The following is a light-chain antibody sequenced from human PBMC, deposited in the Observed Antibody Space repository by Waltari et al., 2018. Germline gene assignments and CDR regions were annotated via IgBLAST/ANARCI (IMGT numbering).Light chain of an antibody. CDR2: LGS. CDR1: QSLLSGNGYNY. V-gene: IGKV2-28*01. J-gene: IGKJ5*01. CDR3: MQALQTSIT. Sequence: DILMTQSPLSLPVTPGEPASISCRSSQSLLSGNGYNYLDWYLQKPGQSPQLLIYLGSNRASGVPDRFSGSGSGTDFTLKISRVEAEDVGVYYCMQALQTSITFGQGTRLEIK.